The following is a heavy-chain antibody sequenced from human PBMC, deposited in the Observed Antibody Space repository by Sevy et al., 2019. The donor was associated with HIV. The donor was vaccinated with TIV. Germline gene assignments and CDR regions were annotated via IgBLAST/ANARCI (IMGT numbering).Heavy chain of an antibody. CDR2: IKQDGSEE. Sequence: GGSLRLSCAASGFSFSSYWMSWLRQAPGKGLEWVASIKQDGSEEYYVDSLKGRFSISKDNAKNSLYLQMNSLRVEDTAIYFCAREWYSSFDYWGQGTLVTVSS. CDR3: AREWYSSFDY. J-gene: IGHJ4*02. CDR1: GFSFSSYW. D-gene: IGHD2-15*01. V-gene: IGHV3-7*01.